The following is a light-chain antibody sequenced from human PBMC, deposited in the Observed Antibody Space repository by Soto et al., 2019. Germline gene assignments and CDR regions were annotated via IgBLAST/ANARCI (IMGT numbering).Light chain of an antibody. J-gene: IGKJ1*01. CDR2: GAS. Sequence: EIVMTQSPATLSVSPGERATLSCWASQSVSSNLAWYQHKPGQAPRLLIYGASTRATGIPARFSGSGSGTEFTLTISRLQSEDFAVYYCQQYNYWPPWTFGQGTKVDIK. V-gene: IGKV3-15*01. CDR1: QSVSSN. CDR3: QQYNYWPPWT.